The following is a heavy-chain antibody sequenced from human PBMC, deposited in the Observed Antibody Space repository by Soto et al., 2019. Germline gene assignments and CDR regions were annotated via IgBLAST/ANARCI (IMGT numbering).Heavy chain of an antibody. CDR2: IYYSGST. J-gene: IGHJ4*02. CDR1: GGSISSGDYY. CDR3: ARERGGSGYGPVYFDY. Sequence: SETLSLTCTVSGGSISSGDYYWSWIRQPPGKGLEWIGYIYYSGSTYYNPSLKSRVTISVDTSKNQFSLKLSSVTAADTAVYYCARERGGSGYGPVYFDYWGQGTLVTVSS. V-gene: IGHV4-30-4*01. D-gene: IGHD5-12*01.